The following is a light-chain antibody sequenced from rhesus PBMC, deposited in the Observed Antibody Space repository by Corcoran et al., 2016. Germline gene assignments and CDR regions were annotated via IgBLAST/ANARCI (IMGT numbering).Light chain of an antibody. V-gene: IGKV1-74*01. Sequence: DIQMTQSPSSLSASVGDRVTITCRASENVNNYLNWYQQKPGKAPKLLIYKASNLQSGVPSRFSGSGSGTDYTFTISSLQPEDFATYYCQHGYGTPYSFGQGTKVEIK. CDR2: KAS. CDR1: ENVNNY. J-gene: IGKJ2*01. CDR3: QHGYGTPYS.